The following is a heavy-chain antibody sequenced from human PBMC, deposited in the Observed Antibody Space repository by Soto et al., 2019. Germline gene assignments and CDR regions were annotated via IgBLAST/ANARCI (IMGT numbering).Heavy chain of an antibody. CDR3: ARSMGRITIFGVVIADYYYYGMDA. CDR1: GYTFTGYY. D-gene: IGHD3-3*01. V-gene: IGHV1-2*04. CDR2: INPNSGGT. J-gene: IGHJ6*02. Sequence: ASVKVSCKASGYTFTGYYMHWVRQAPGQGLEWMGWINPNSGGTNYAQKFQGWVTMTRDTSISTAYMELSRLRSDDTAVYYCARSMGRITIFGVVIADYYYYGMDAWGQGTTVPVS.